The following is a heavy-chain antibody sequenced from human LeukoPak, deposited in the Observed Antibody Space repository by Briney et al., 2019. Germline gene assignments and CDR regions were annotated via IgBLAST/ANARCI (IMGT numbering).Heavy chain of an antibody. CDR1: GGSISTYY. V-gene: IGHV4-4*07. CDR2: IYTSGNT. J-gene: IGHJ4*02. D-gene: IGHD3-9*01. CDR3: ARDSYFDWSYYLDY. Sequence: TSETLSLTCTVSGGSISTYYWSWIRQPAGKGLEWIGRIYTSGNTNYNPSLKSRVTMSVDTSKNQFSLKLSSVTAADTAVYYCARDSYFDWSYYLDYWGQGTLVTVSS.